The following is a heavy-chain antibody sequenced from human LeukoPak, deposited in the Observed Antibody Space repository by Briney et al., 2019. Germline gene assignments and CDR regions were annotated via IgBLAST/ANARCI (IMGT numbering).Heavy chain of an antibody. V-gene: IGHV4-34*01. Sequence: SETLSLTCAVYGGSFSGYYWSWIRQPPGKGLEWIGEINHSGSTNYNPSLKSRVTISVDTSKNQFSLKLNSVTAADTAVYYCATLRTRPAYYYYYYMGVWGKGTTVTVSS. J-gene: IGHJ6*03. CDR1: GGSFSGYY. D-gene: IGHD3-16*01. CDR2: INHSGST. CDR3: ATLRTRPAYYYYYYMGV.